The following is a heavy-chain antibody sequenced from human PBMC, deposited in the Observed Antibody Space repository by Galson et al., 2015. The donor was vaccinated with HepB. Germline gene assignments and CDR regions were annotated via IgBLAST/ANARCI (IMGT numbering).Heavy chain of an antibody. CDR2: ISGSGGST. Sequence: SLRLSCAASGFTFSSYAMSWVRQAPGKGLEWVSAISGSGGSTYYADSVKGRFTISRDNSKNTLYLQMNSLRAEDTAVYYCAKDFGRYDSSGHFGTPPGDYWGQGTLVTVSS. CDR3: AKDFGRYDSSGHFGTPPGDY. J-gene: IGHJ4*02. V-gene: IGHV3-23*01. CDR1: GFTFSSYA. D-gene: IGHD3-22*01.